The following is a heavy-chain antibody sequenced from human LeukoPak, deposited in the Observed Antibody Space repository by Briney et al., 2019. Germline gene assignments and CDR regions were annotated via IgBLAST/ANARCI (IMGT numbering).Heavy chain of an antibody. Sequence: GGSLRLSCAASGFTFSSYWMSWVRQAPGKGLEWVANIKQDGSEKYYVDSVKGRFTISRDNAKNSLYLQMNSLRAEDTAVYYCARHLGRYCSSTSCTPDWFDPWGQGTLVTVSS. V-gene: IGHV3-7*01. J-gene: IGHJ5*02. CDR3: ARHLGRYCSSTSCTPDWFDP. CDR2: IKQDGSEK. CDR1: GFTFSSYW. D-gene: IGHD2-2*01.